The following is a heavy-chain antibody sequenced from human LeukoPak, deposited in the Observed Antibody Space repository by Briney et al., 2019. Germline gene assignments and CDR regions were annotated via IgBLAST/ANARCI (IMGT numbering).Heavy chain of an antibody. CDR3: ARGGVCAYSSGWYCFDY. CDR1: GYTFTSYG. CDR2: ISAYNGNT. J-gene: IGHJ4*02. D-gene: IGHD6-19*01. Sequence: GASVKVSCKTSGYTFTSYGISWVRQAPGQGLEWMGWISAYNGNTNYAQKLQGRVTMTTDTSTSTAYMELRSLRSDDTAVYYCARGGVCAYSSGWYCFDYWGQGTLVTVSS. V-gene: IGHV1-18*04.